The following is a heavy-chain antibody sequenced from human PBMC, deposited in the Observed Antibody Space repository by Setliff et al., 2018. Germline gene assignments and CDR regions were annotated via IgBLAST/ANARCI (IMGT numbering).Heavy chain of an antibody. CDR2: ISAYNGNT. CDR1: GYTFSTYG. J-gene: IGHJ6*02. CDR3: ARVSSYGSGSYYYYYYGMDV. V-gene: IGHV1-18*01. D-gene: IGHD3-10*01. Sequence: SVKVSCKDSGYTFSTYGISWVRQAPGQGLEWMGWISAYNGNTNYAQGFQGRVTMTTDTSTSTAYMELRSLRSDDTAVYYCARVSSYGSGSYYYYYYGMDVWGQGTTVTVSS.